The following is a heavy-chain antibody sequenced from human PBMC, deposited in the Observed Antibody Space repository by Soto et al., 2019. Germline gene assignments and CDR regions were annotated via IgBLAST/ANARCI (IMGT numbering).Heavy chain of an antibody. J-gene: IGHJ4*02. D-gene: IGHD1-26*01. CDR2: IYWDDSK. Sequence: QITLKESGPTLVKPTQTLTLTCTFSGFSLSTDRVGVGWIRQPPGKALDWLAVIYWDDSKTYSPSLKSRLTITKDTSKNQVVLTMTNMDPVDTVTYYCAHAYGGRSLYWGQGTLVTVSS. V-gene: IGHV2-5*02. CDR1: GFSLSTDRVG. CDR3: AHAYGGRSLY.